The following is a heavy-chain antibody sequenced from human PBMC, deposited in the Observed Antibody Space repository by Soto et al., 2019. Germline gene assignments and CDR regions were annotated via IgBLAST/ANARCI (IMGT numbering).Heavy chain of an antibody. D-gene: IGHD6-19*01. Sequence: GGALRLSCAASEFTFRHYGMHWGRQAPGKGLEWVAVVSNDGTIKYYGDSVKGRFTISRDNSKNTLYLQMNSLRAEDTAVYYFAKGSSSGSYVLYFRGQRSSVPVS. CDR2: VSNDGTIK. J-gene: IGHJ1*01. CDR1: EFTFRHYG. CDR3: AKGSSSGSYVLYF. V-gene: IGHV3-30*18.